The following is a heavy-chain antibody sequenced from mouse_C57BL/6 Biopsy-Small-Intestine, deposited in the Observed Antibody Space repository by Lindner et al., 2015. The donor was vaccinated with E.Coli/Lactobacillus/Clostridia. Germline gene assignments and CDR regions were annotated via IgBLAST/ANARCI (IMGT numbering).Heavy chain of an antibody. V-gene: IGHV3-6*01. CDR2: ISYDGSN. J-gene: IGHJ3*01. Sequence: VQLQESGPGLVKPSQSLFLSCSVTGYSITSGYYWNWIRQFPGNKLEWMGYISYDGSNNYNPSLKNRISITRDTSKNQFFLKLNSVTTEDTATYYCAREGSIAWFAYWGQGTLVTVSA. CDR1: GYSITSGYY. CDR3: AREGSIAWFAY. D-gene: IGHD2-10*02.